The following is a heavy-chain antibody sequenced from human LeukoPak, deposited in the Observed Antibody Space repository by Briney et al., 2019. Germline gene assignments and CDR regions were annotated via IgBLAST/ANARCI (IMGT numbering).Heavy chain of an antibody. V-gene: IGHV4-39*07. CDR2: IYYSGST. D-gene: IGHD3-22*01. CDR3: ARRLYDSSGYYFFNDDY. Sequence: SETLSLTCTVSGGSISSSSYYWGWIRQPPGKGLEWIGSIYYSGSTYYNPSLKSRVTISVDTSKNQFSLKLSSVTAADTAVYYCARRLYDSSGYYFFNDDYWGQGTLVTVSS. J-gene: IGHJ4*02. CDR1: GGSISSSSYY.